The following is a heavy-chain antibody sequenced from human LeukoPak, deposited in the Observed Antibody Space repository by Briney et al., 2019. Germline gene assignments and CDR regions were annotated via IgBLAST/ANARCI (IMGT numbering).Heavy chain of an antibody. CDR1: GFTFSSYA. D-gene: IGHD1-26*01. J-gene: IGHJ4*02. CDR2: ISGSGGST. CDR3: ALKIVVGAIYYFDY. V-gene: IGHV3-23*01. Sequence: GGSLRLSCAASGFTFSSYAMHWVRQAPGKGLEWVSAISGSGGSTYYADSVKGRFTISRDNSKNTLYLQMNSLRAEDTAVYYCALKIVVGAIYYFDYWGQGTLVTVSS.